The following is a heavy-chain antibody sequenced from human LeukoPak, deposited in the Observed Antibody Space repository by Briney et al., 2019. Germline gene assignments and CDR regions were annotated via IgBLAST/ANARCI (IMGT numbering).Heavy chain of an antibody. CDR3: ARAGLAYDSSGYYLRDDAFDI. D-gene: IGHD3-22*01. Sequence: GGSLRLSCAASGFTFSSYDMHWVRQAPGKGLEWVSAIGTAGDTYYPGSVKGRFTISRENVKNSLYLQMNSLRAGDTAVYYCARAGLAYDSSGYYLRDDAFDIWGQGTMVTVSS. V-gene: IGHV3-13*01. CDR2: IGTAGDT. CDR1: GFTFSSYD. J-gene: IGHJ3*02.